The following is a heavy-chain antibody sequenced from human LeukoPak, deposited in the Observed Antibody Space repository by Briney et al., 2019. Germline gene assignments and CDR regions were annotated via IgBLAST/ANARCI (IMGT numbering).Heavy chain of an antibody. CDR3: ARPEPGGGSGSYQGTFVY. Sequence: ASVKVSCKASGYTFTGYYMHWVRQAPGQGLEWMGWINPNSGGTNYAQKFQGRVTMTRDTSISTAYMELSRLRSDDTAVYYCARPEPGGGSGSYQGTFVYWGQGTLVTVSS. CDR1: GYTFTGYY. CDR2: INPNSGGT. V-gene: IGHV1-2*02. D-gene: IGHD1-26*01. J-gene: IGHJ4*02.